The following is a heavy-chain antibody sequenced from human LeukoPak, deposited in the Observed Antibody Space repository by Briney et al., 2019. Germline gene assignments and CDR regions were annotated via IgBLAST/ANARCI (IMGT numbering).Heavy chain of an antibody. Sequence: GGSLKISCKGSGYSFSTYWIGWVRQMPGKGLEWLGMLYPGDSDTRYSPSFQGQVTISADKSISTAYLQWSSLKASDTAMYYCARPGSSPSYDAFDIWGQGTMVTVSS. CDR2: LYPGDSDT. V-gene: IGHV5-51*01. CDR3: ARPGSSPSYDAFDI. CDR1: GYSFSTYW. J-gene: IGHJ3*02. D-gene: IGHD3-10*01.